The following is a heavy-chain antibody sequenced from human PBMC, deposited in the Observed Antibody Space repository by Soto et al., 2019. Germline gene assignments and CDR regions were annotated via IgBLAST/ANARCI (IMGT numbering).Heavy chain of an antibody. D-gene: IGHD1-26*01. Sequence: QITLKESGPTLVKPTQILTLTCSFSGFSLSTRGVGVGWIRQPPGKAPEWVALIYWDDDKRYTSSLQSRVTIHKDTSKNQVVLRMTNMGPVDTAPYYWLHQVGGTTTRGQGTLVTVSS. CDR2: IYWDDDK. CDR3: LHQVGGTTT. V-gene: IGHV2-5*02. J-gene: IGHJ4*02. CDR1: GFSLSTRGVG.